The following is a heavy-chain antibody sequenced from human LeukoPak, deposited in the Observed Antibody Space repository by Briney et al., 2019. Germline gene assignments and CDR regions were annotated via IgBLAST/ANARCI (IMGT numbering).Heavy chain of an antibody. CDR2: IYSSGST. J-gene: IGHJ4*02. CDR1: GGSISSTSYF. CDR3: ARHSGYGDYPLDY. Sequence: SETLSLTCTVSGGSISSTSYFWGWIRQPPGKGLESIGSIYSSGSTYYNPSLQSRVTISVDTSKNQFSLKLRFVTAADTAVYYCARHSGYGDYPLDYWGQGTLVTVSS. V-gene: IGHV4-39*01. D-gene: IGHD4-17*01.